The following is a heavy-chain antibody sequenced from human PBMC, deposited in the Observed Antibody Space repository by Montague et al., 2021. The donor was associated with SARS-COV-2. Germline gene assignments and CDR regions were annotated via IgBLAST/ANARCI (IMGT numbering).Heavy chain of an antibody. Sequence: TLSLTCTVSGGSISSGGYYWSWIRQHPGKGLEWIGYIYYSGSPYXNPSLKSRVTISVDTSKNQFSLKMSSVTAADTAVYYCARSPEPMIILIITSLNWYFDLWGRGTLVTVSS. CDR2: IYYSGSP. D-gene: IGHD3-22*01. CDR1: GGSISSGGYY. CDR3: ARSPEPMIILIITSLNWYFDL. J-gene: IGHJ2*01. V-gene: IGHV4-31*03.